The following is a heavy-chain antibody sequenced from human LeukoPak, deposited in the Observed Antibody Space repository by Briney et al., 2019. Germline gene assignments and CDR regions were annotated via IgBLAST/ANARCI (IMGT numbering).Heavy chain of an antibody. CDR1: GFTFSSYS. CDR3: AREMAQGYYYYGMDV. Sequence: GGSLRLSCAASGFTFSSYSMNWVRQAPGKGLEWVSSISSSSSYIYYADSVKGRFTISRDNAKNSLYLQMNSLRAEDTAVYYCAREMAQGYYYYGMDVWGQGTTVTVSS. CDR2: ISSSSSYI. D-gene: IGHD2-8*01. V-gene: IGHV3-21*01. J-gene: IGHJ6*02.